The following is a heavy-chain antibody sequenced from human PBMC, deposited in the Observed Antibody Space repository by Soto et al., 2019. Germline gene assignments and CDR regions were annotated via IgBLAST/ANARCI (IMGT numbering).Heavy chain of an antibody. CDR1: GFTVSGFY. CDR2: IYSGGST. D-gene: IGHD2-15*01. Sequence: GGSLRLSCAASGFTVSGFYMSWVRQAPGKGLEWFSVIYSGGSTYYADSVKGRFTISRDTSKDMLYLQMNSLRAEDTAVYYCAREACSGGSCYSSWFDPWGQGTLVTVSS. V-gene: IGHV3-53*01. CDR3: AREACSGGSCYSSWFDP. J-gene: IGHJ5*02.